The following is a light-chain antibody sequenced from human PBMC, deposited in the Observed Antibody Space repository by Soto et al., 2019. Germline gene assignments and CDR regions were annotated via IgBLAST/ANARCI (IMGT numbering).Light chain of an antibody. V-gene: IGKV3-20*01. CDR3: QQYGGSPRYT. CDR2: AAS. Sequence: EIVLTQSPGPLSLSPGERGTLSCRASQSVSSSYLAWYQQKPGQAPRLLILAASNRATGIPDRFSGSVSGTDFTLTISRVEPEDFAVYFCQQYGGSPRYTFGQGTKLEIK. CDR1: QSVSSSY. J-gene: IGKJ2*01.